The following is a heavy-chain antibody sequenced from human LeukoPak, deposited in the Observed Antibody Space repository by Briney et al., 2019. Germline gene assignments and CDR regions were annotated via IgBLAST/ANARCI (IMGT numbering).Heavy chain of an antibody. CDR1: GFTFSSYW. Sequence: GGSLRLSCAASGFTFSSYWMSWVRQAPGKGLEWVANIKQDGSEKYYVDSVKGRFTISRDNAKNSLYLQMNSLTAEDTAVYYCARDSGYCSGGSCSTPFDYWGQGTLVTASS. CDR3: ARDSGYCSGGSCSTPFDY. CDR2: IKQDGSEK. V-gene: IGHV3-7*01. D-gene: IGHD2-15*01. J-gene: IGHJ4*02.